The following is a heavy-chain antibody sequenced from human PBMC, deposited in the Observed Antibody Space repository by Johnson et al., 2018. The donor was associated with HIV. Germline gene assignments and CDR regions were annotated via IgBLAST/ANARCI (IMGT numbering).Heavy chain of an antibody. CDR3: ARPIARGASDI. V-gene: IGHV3-66*04. J-gene: IGHJ3*02. D-gene: IGHD3-10*01. Sequence: VQLVESGGGLVQPGGYLRLSCAASGFTVSSNYMSWVRQAPGKGLEWVSVIYSGGSTYYADSVKGRFTLSRDNAKNLLYLQMNSLRAEDTAVYYCARPIARGASDIWGQGTMVTVSS. CDR1: GFTVSSNY. CDR2: IYSGGST.